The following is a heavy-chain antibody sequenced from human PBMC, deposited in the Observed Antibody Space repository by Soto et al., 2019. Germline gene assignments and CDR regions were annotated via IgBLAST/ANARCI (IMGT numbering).Heavy chain of an antibody. CDR3: AGDRSSSWYTYYGMDV. Sequence: ASVKVSCKASGYTFTSYGISWVGQAPGQGLEWMGWISAYNGNTNYAQKLQGRVTMTTDTSTSTAYMELRSLRSDDTAVYYCAGDRSSSWYTYYGMDVWGQGTTVTVSS. CDR2: ISAYNGNT. D-gene: IGHD6-13*01. CDR1: GYTFTSYG. J-gene: IGHJ6*02. V-gene: IGHV1-18*04.